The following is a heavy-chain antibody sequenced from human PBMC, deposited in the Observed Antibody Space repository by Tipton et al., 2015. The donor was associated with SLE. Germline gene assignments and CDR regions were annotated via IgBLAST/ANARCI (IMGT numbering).Heavy chain of an antibody. D-gene: IGHD5-24*01. CDR1: GGSISSSSYY. CDR3: ARGVEMASGFDY. CDR2: IYYSGNT. J-gene: IGHJ4*02. V-gene: IGHV4-39*07. Sequence: TLSLTCTVSGGSISSSSYYWGWIRQPPGKGLEWIGSIYYSGNTYYSPSLKSRVTISVDTSSNQFSLKLSSVTAADTAVYYCARGVEMASGFDYWGQGTLVTVSS.